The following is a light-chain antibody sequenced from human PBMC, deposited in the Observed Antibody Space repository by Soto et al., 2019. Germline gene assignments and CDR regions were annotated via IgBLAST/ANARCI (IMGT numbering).Light chain of an antibody. Sequence: EIVLTQSPATLSSSPGERATLSCRASQTVSSKLAWYQHKPGQAPRLLIYDTSNRATGIPGRFSGSGSGTDFTLTISSLEPEDFAVYYCHQRKSWPRTFGQGTKVEIK. CDR1: QTVSSK. J-gene: IGKJ1*01. CDR3: HQRKSWPRT. V-gene: IGKV3-11*01. CDR2: DTS.